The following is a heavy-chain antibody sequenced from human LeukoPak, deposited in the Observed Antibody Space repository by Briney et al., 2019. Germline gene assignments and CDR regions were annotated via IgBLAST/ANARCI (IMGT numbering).Heavy chain of an antibody. CDR1: GGSISTSNYY. CDR3: ARGSTGGVVAEYYFDY. D-gene: IGHD3-16*01. Sequence: SETLSLTCTVSGGSISTSNYYWGWIRQPPGKGLEWIGNIFYSGSTYYSPSVKSRVTMSVDTSKNQFSLKLSSVTAADTAVYYCARGSTGGVVAEYYFDYWGQGTLVTVSS. CDR2: IFYSGST. J-gene: IGHJ4*02. V-gene: IGHV4-39*07.